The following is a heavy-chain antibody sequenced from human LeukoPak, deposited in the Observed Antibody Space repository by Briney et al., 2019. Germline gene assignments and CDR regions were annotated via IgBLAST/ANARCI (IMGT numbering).Heavy chain of an antibody. J-gene: IGHJ4*02. D-gene: IGHD1-7*01. CDR2: ISGSGVST. CDR3: AKDERNWNYNLASQTYD. Sequence: GGSLRLSCAASGFRFSSYAMSWVRQAPGKGLEWVSAISGSGVSTYYADSVKGRFTVSGDNSKKTLYLQMSSLRAEDTAVYYCAKDERNWNYNLASQTYDWGQGTLVTVSS. CDR1: GFRFSSYA. V-gene: IGHV3-23*01.